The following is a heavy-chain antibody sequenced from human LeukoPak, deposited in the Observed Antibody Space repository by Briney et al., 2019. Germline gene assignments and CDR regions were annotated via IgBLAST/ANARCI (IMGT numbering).Heavy chain of an antibody. CDR1: GGSISSGSYY. CDR3: ARDSLLPSAMGYYYMGV. Sequence: SQTLSLTCTVSGGSISSGSYYWSWIRQPAGKGLEWIGRIYTSGSTNHNPSLKSRVTISVDTSKNQFSLKLSSVTAADTALYYCARDSLLPSAMGYYYMGVWGKGTTVTVPS. D-gene: IGHD2-2*01. CDR2: IYTSGST. J-gene: IGHJ6*03. V-gene: IGHV4-61*02.